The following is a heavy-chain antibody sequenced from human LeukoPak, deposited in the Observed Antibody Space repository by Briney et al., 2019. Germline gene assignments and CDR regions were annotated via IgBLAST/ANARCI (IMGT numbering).Heavy chain of an antibody. V-gene: IGHV3-23*01. CDR1: GFTFSSYA. CDR3: AKLMVSHWDYYYGMDV. Sequence: PGGSLRLSCAASGFTFSSYAMSWVRQAPGKGLEWVSSISGSGGSTYYADSVKGRFTISRDNYKNTLYLQMNSLRAEDTDVYYCAKLMVSHWDYYYGMDVWGQGTTVTVSS. D-gene: IGHD6-19*01. CDR2: ISGSGGST. J-gene: IGHJ6*02.